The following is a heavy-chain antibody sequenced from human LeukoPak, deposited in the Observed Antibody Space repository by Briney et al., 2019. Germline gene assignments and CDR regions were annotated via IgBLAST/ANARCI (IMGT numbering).Heavy chain of an antibody. Sequence: ASVKVSCKASGYNFISYGITWVRQAPGQGLDWMGRVSTFNGNTKYAQRFQGRVTMTRDTSTTTVYMELRSLRSDDTAVYYCLFQADYGDYDDAFDIWGQGTMVTVSS. J-gene: IGHJ3*02. CDR3: LFQADYGDYDDAFDI. V-gene: IGHV1-18*01. CDR1: GYNFISYG. D-gene: IGHD4-17*01. CDR2: VSTFNGNT.